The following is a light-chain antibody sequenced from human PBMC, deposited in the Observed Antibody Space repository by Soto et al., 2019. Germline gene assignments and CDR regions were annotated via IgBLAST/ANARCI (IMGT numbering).Light chain of an antibody. CDR2: SNN. V-gene: IGLV1-44*01. Sequence: QSVLTQPPSASGTPGQRVTISCSGSSSHIGSNTVNWYQQLPGTAPKLLIYSNNQRPSGVPDRFSGSKSGTSASLAISGLQSDDEADYYCAALNDRLNGVVFGGGTKLTVL. CDR3: AALNDRLNGVV. J-gene: IGLJ2*01. CDR1: SSHIGSNT.